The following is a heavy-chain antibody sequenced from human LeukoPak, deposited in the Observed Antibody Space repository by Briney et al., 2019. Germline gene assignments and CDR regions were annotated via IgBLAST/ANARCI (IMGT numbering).Heavy chain of an antibody. Sequence: ASVKVSCKASGYTFTRYTMNWVRQAPGQGLEWVGWINTNTGNPTYGQGFTGRCLFSLATSVSTAYLQISSLKAEDSAGYYCATDRSKIWGVDYWRQGTLVTVSS. CDR2: INTNTGNP. CDR3: ATDRSKIWGVDY. V-gene: IGHV7-4-1*02. J-gene: IGHJ4*02. D-gene: IGHD5/OR15-5a*01. CDR1: GYTFTRYT.